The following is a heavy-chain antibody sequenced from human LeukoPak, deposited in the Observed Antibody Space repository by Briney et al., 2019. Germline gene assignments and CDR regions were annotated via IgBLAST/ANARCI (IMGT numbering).Heavy chain of an antibody. CDR3: ARDTQRSGYSSSWPSDY. J-gene: IGHJ4*02. CDR2: INPSGGST. D-gene: IGHD6-13*01. Sequence: GASVKVSCKASGYTYTSYYMHWVRQAPGQGLEWMGIINPSGGSTSYAQKFQGRVTMTRDTSTSTVYMELSSLRSEDTAVYYCARDTQRSGYSSSWPSDYWGQGTLVTVSS. CDR1: GYTYTSYY. V-gene: IGHV1-46*01.